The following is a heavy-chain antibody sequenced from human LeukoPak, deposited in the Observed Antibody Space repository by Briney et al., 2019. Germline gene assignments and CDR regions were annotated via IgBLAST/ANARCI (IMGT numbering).Heavy chain of an antibody. V-gene: IGHV3-48*01. D-gene: IGHD6-13*01. CDR1: GFTFSSHS. J-gene: IGHJ4*02. Sequence: GGSLRLSCAASGFTFSSHSMHWVRQAPGKGLEWVSHISSSSSATYYADSVRGRFTMSRDTAKNSLYLQMNSLRGEDTAVYYCASWAGAAAGFSGPFDYWGPGTLVTVSS. CDR3: ASWAGAAAGFSGPFDY. CDR2: ISSSSSAT.